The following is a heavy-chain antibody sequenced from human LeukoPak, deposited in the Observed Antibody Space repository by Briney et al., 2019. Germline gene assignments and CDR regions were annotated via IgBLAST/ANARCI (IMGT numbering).Heavy chain of an antibody. D-gene: IGHD3-3*01. CDR2: INPNSGGT. CDR1: GYTFTGYY. J-gene: IGHJ5*02. V-gene: IGHV1-2*02. CDR3: ARCPSTYYDFWSGYSSWFDP. Sequence: ASVKVSCKASGYTFTGYYMHWVRQAPGQGLEWMGWINPNSGGTNYAQKFQGRVTMTRDTSISTAYMELSRLRSDDTAVYYCARCPSTYYDFWSGYSSWFDPWGQGTLVTVSS.